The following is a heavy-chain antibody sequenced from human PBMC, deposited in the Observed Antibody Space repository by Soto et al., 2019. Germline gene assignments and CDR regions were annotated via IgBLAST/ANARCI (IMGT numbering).Heavy chain of an antibody. Sequence: ASVKVSCKASGYTFTSYAMHWVRQAPGQRLEWMGWINAGNGNTKYSQKFQGRVTITRDTSASTAYMELSSLRSEDTAVYYCSIGDCSGGSCYSGYYYYYGMDVWGQGTTVTVSS. D-gene: IGHD2-15*01. CDR2: INAGNGNT. CDR3: SIGDCSGGSCYSGYYYYYGMDV. CDR1: GYTFTSYA. J-gene: IGHJ6*02. V-gene: IGHV1-3*01.